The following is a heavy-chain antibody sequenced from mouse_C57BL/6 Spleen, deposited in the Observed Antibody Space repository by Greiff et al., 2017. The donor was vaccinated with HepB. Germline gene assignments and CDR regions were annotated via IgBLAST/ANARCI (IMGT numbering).Heavy chain of an antibody. J-gene: IGHJ2*01. CDR2: IDPSDSET. D-gene: IGHD2-3*01. CDR3: ARYDGYYGY. Sequence: QVQLQQPGAELVRPGSSVKLSCKASGYTFTSYWMHWVKQRPIQGLEWIGNIDPSDSETHYNQKFKDKATLTVDKSSSTAYIQLSSLTSEDSAVYYCARYDGYYGYWGQGTTLTVSS. CDR1: GYTFTSYW. V-gene: IGHV1-52*01.